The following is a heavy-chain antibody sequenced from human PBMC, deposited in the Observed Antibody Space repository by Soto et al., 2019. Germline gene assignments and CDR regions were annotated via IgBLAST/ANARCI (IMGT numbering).Heavy chain of an antibody. D-gene: IGHD2-15*01. V-gene: IGHV3-23*01. J-gene: IGHJ3*02. CDR1: GFTVSSHA. CDR2: VTADGGT. Sequence: EVQVLESGGGLVQPGGSLRLSCEGSGFTVSSHAMTWIRQAPGKGPEWVSTVTADGGTYYADSVKGRFAMSRDTSENTLYLQMNGLGAEDTAAYYCAPHVSCSGGSCQYDAFAIRGQGTRVTVSS. CDR3: APHVSCSGGSCQYDAFAI.